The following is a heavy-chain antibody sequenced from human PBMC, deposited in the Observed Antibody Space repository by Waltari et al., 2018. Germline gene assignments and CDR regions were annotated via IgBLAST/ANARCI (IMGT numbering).Heavy chain of an antibody. CDR3: ARDAGVVPAAWYWFDP. J-gene: IGHJ5*02. CDR2: INPNSGGT. D-gene: IGHD2-2*01. V-gene: IGHV1-2*06. CDR1: GYTFTGYY. Sequence: QVQLVQSGAEVKKPGASVKVSCKASGYTFTGYYMHWVRQAPGQGLEWMGRINPNSGGTNYAQKCQGRVTMTRDTSISTAYMELSRLRSDDTAVYYCARDAGVVPAAWYWFDPWGQGTLVTVSS.